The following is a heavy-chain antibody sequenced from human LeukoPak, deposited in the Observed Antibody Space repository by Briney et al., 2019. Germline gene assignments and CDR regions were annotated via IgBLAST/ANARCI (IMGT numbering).Heavy chain of an antibody. D-gene: IGHD2-15*01. J-gene: IGHJ4*02. CDR2: ISGGGGST. CDR1: GFTFRTYA. CDR3: AKDRYCGGGTCYWSYFDY. V-gene: IGHV3-23*01. Sequence: GGSLRLSCAASGFTFRTYAMSWVRQAPGKGLEWISAISGGGGSTYYADSVKGRFTISRDNSKNTLFLQMNSLRAEDTAVYYCAKDRYCGGGTCYWSYFDYWGQGTLVTVSS.